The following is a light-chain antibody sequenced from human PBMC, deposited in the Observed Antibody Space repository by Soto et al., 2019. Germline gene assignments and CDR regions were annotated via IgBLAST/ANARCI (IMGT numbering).Light chain of an antibody. V-gene: IGLV2-14*01. CDR3: SSYTGGSTYV. CDR1: TSDVGRYKS. J-gene: IGLJ1*01. CDR2: DVS. Sequence: LTQPASVSGSPGKSITVSCTGSTSDVGRYKSVSWYQQHPGKAPKLLIYDVSNRPSGVSNRFSGSKSGNTATLTISGLQGEDEAEYYCSSYTGGSTYVFGTGTKVTVL.